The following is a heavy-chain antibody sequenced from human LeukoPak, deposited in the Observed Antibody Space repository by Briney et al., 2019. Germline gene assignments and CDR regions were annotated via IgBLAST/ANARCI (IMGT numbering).Heavy chain of an antibody. CDR1: GGSFSGYY. Sequence: SEALSLTCAVYGGSFSGYYWSWIRQPPGKGLEWIGEINHSGSTNYNPSLKSRVTISVDTSKNQFSLKLSSVTAADTAVYYCARGNLFDYWGQGTLVTVSS. J-gene: IGHJ4*02. D-gene: IGHD1-14*01. CDR2: INHSGST. V-gene: IGHV4-34*01. CDR3: ARGNLFDY.